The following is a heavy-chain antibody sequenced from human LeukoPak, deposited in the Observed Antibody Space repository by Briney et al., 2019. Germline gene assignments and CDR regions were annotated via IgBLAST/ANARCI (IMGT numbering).Heavy chain of an antibody. Sequence: GASVKVSCKASGYTFGDYYMHWVRQAPGQGLEWMGWIDPKSGGPNYAQKFQGRVTLTSDTSISTSYMELSRLTSDDTAVYYCARGGFHHGFDFWGQGTVVTVSS. J-gene: IGHJ3*01. CDR2: IDPKSGGP. CDR1: GYTFGDYY. CDR3: ARGGFHHGFDF. V-gene: IGHV1-2*02.